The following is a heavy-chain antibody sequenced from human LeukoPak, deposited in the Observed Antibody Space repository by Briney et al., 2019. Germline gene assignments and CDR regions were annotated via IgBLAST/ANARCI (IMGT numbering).Heavy chain of an antibody. CDR1: GYTFTSYG. J-gene: IGHJ4*02. CDR3: ARDLNRLLWFGGFYSVIDY. Sequence: ASVKVSCKASGYTFTSYGISWVRQAPGQGLEWMGWISAYNGNTNYAQKLQGRVTMTTDTSTSTAYMELRSLRSDDTAVYYCARDLNRLLWFGGFYSVIDYWGQGTLVTVSS. D-gene: IGHD3-10*01. V-gene: IGHV1-18*01. CDR2: ISAYNGNT.